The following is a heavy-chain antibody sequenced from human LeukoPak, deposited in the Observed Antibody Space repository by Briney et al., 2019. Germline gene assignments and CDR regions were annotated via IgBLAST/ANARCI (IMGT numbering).Heavy chain of an antibody. J-gene: IGHJ4*02. CDR3: ARSSGIAAAGELY. CDR1: GYTFTGHY. Sequence: ASVKVSCKASGYTFTGHYMHWVRQAPGQGLEWMGWINPNSGGTNYAQKFQGRVTMTRDTSISTAYMELSRLRSDDTAVYYCARSSGIAAAGELYWGQGTLVTVSS. D-gene: IGHD6-13*01. CDR2: INPNSGGT. V-gene: IGHV1-2*02.